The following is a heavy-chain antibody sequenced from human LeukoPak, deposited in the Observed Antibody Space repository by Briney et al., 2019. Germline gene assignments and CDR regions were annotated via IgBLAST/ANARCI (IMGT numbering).Heavy chain of an antibody. V-gene: IGHV4-59*12. CDR1: GGSISSYY. CDR3: ARDRGYSDI. Sequence: SETLSLTCTVSGGSISSYYWSWIRQPPGKGLEWIGYIYYSGSTNYNPSLKSRVTMSVDTSKNQFSLKLSSVTAADTAVYYCARDRGYSDIWGQGTVVTVSS. J-gene: IGHJ3*02. CDR2: IYYSGST. D-gene: IGHD2-2*03.